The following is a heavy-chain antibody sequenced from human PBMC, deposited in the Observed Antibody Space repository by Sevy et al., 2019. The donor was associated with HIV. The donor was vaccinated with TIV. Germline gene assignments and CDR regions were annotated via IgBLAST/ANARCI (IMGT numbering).Heavy chain of an antibody. D-gene: IGHD2-21*01. V-gene: IGHV5-51*01. CDR3: ARLRDGYKLFLADY. CDR1: GYNFTTYW. J-gene: IGHJ4*02. CDR2: IYPDDSGI. Sequence: GESLKISCKGSGYNFTTYWIGWVRQMPGKGLECMGIIYPDDSGITYSPAFEGQVTISADKSINTAYLQWSSLKASDIAIYYCARLRDGYKLFLADYWGQGTLVTVSS.